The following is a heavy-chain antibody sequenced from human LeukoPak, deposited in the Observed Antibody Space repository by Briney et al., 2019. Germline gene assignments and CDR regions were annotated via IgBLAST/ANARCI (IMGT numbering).Heavy chain of an antibody. CDR1: GFTFSDYS. D-gene: IGHD6-13*01. V-gene: IGHV3-30*04. Sequence: PGGSLRLSCADSGFTFSDYSMHWVRQAPGKGLECVAVISSDGTNKHCADSQRGRFTLSRDTSKDTLYLQMDILRGGDTAVYFCAKVRGLAAAGGYVGSVHDAFDFWGQGTMVTVSS. CDR3: AKVRGLAAAGGYVGSVHDAFDF. J-gene: IGHJ3*01. CDR2: ISSDGTNK.